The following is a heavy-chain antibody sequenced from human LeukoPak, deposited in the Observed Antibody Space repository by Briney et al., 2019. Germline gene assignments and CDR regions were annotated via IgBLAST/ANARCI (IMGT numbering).Heavy chain of an antibody. V-gene: IGHV3-23*01. CDR1: GFTFSSYA. D-gene: IGHD5-18*01. Sequence: PGGSLRLSCAASGFTFSSYAMSWVRQAPGKGLGWVSSISSSSSYIYYADSVKGRFTISRDNSRNTVYLQMNSLRAEDTAVYYCANDLGWIQLNLGRGQGTLVTVSS. J-gene: IGHJ4*02. CDR2: ISSSSSYI. CDR3: ANDLGWIQLNLG.